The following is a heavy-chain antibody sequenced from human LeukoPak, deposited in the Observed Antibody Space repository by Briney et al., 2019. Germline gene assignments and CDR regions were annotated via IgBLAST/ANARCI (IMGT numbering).Heavy chain of an antibody. V-gene: IGHV1-3*01. CDR1: GYTFTSYA. CDR2: INAGNGNT. J-gene: IGHJ4*02. D-gene: IGHD6-13*01. CDR3: ARVRRQLVYFDY. Sequence: ASVKVSCKASGYTFTSYAMHWVRQAPGQRLEWMGWINAGNGNTKYSQKFQGRVTITRDTSASTAYMELSSLRSEDTAVYYCARVRRQLVYFDYWGQGTLVTVSS.